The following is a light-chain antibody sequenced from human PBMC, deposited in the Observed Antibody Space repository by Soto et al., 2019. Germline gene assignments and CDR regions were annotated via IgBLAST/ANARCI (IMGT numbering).Light chain of an antibody. V-gene: IGLV2-11*01. Sequence: QSVLTQPRSVSGSPGQSVTISCTGTSSDVGGYNYVSWYQQHPGKAPKLMIYDVSKRPSGVPDRLSGSKSGNTASLTSSGLQAEEEADYCCCSDAGTYADVFGTGTKVTVL. J-gene: IGLJ1*01. CDR2: DVS. CDR1: SSDVGGYNY. CDR3: CSDAGTYADV.